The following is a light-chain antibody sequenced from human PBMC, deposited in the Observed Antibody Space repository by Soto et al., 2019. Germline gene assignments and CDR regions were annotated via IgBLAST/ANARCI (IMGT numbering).Light chain of an antibody. V-gene: IGLV2-14*01. CDR2: DVG. CDR3: CSFTSSISYV. Sequence: QSVLTQPASVSGSPGQSITISCTGTSSDVGGYNSVSWFQQHPGKAPKLIIYDVGNRPSGVSNRFSGSKSDNTASLTISGLQAEDEADYYCCSFTSSISYVFGTGNKLTVL. CDR1: SSDVGGYNS. J-gene: IGLJ1*01.